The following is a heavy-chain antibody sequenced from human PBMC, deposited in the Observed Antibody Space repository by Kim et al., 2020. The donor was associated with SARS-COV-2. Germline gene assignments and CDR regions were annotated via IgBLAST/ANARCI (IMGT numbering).Heavy chain of an antibody. V-gene: IGHV6-1*01. Sequence: SQTLSLTCAISGDSVSSNSAAWNWIRQSPSRGLEWLGRTYYRSKWYNDYAVSVKSRITINPDTSKNQFSLQLNSVTPEDTAVYYCVLESYSGYDLYHYYYMDVWGKGTTVTVSS. CDR1: GDSVSSNSAA. D-gene: IGHD5-12*01. CDR3: VLESYSGYDLYHYYYMDV. J-gene: IGHJ6*03. CDR2: TYYRSKWYN.